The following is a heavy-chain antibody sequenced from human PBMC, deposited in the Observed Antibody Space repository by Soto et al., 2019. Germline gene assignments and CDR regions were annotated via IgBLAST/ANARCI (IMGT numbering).Heavy chain of an antibody. D-gene: IGHD6-19*01. V-gene: IGHV6-1*01. CDR3: ARDGETRQWLVLVGWAFDI. CDR1: GDSVSSNSAA. J-gene: IGHJ3*02. Sequence: PSQTLSLTCAISGDSVSSNSAAWNWIRQSPSRGLEWLGRTYYRSKWYNDYAVSVKSRITINPDTSKNQFSLQLNSVTPEDTAVYYCARDGETRQWLVLVGWAFDIWGQGTMVTVSS. CDR2: TYYRSKWYN.